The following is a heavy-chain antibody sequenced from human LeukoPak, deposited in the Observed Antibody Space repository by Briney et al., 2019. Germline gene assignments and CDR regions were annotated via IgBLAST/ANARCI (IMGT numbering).Heavy chain of an antibody. V-gene: IGHV4-61*02. CDR1: GNSISSGDYY. J-gene: IGHJ4*02. Sequence: SETLSLTCTVSGNSISSGDYYWSWIRQPAGKGLEWIGRIYTSGSTTYNPSLKSRVTISGDTSENQFSLKLSSVTAADTAVYYCARVREQLGYYFDYWGQGTLVTVSS. CDR2: IYTSGST. CDR3: ARVREQLGYYFDY. D-gene: IGHD6-6*01.